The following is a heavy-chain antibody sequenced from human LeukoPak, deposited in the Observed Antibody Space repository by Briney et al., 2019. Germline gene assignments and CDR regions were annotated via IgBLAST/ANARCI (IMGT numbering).Heavy chain of an antibody. D-gene: IGHD1-1*01. J-gene: IGHJ4*02. CDR1: GGPFSGYY. V-gene: IGHV4-59*10. CDR3: TRSVAWNERFDS. Sequence: PSETLSLTCAVYGGPFSGYYWSWIRQPAGKGLEWIGRISPSGSASGTISYNPSLKSRVTMSVDTSKNVFSLKLTSVTAADTALYYCTRSVAWNERFDSWGQGTLVTVSS. CDR2: ISPSGSASGTI.